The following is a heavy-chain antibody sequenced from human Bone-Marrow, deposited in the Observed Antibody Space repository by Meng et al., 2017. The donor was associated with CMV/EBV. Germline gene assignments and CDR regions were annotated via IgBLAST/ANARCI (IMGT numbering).Heavy chain of an antibody. V-gene: IGHV1-2*02. CDR2: INPNSGGT. CDR3: ARDIAAAGPRPRRHYYSGMDV. D-gene: IGHD6-13*01. Sequence: ASVKVSCKATGSTFTGYYMHWVRQAPGQGLEWMGWINPNSGGTNYAQKFQGRVTMTRDTSISTAYMELNRLRSDDTAVYYCARDIAAAGPRPRRHYYSGMDVWGQGTTVTVSS. CDR1: GSTFTGYY. J-gene: IGHJ6*02.